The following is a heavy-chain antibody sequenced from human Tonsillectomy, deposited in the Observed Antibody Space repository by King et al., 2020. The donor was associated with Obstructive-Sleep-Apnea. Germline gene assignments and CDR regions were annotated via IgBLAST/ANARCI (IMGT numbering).Heavy chain of an antibody. D-gene: IGHD4-17*01. V-gene: IGHV4-31*03. J-gene: IGHJ4*02. CDR1: GGSISSGGYY. CDR2: IYYSGST. CDR3: AGGSDNGDYDGILGFDY. Sequence: QLQESGPGLVKPSQALSLTCTVSGGSISSGGYYWSWIRQHPGKGLEWIGYIYYSGSTYYNPSLKSRVTISVDTSKNQFSLKLSSVTAADTAVYYCAGGSDNGDYDGILGFDYGGQGTLVTVSS.